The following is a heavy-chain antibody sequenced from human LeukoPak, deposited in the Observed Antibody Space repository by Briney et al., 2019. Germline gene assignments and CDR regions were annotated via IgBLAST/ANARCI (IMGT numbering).Heavy chain of an antibody. J-gene: IGHJ4*02. CDR2: ISSSSSSYI. V-gene: IGHV3-21*03. Sequence: GGSLRLSCAASGFTFSSYSMNWVRQAPGKGLEWVSSISSSSSSYIYYADSVKGRFTISRDNAKNSLYLQMNSLRAEDTAVYYCAFYTATGAFDYWGQGTLVTVSS. D-gene: IGHD5-18*01. CDR1: GFTFSSYS. CDR3: AFYTATGAFDY.